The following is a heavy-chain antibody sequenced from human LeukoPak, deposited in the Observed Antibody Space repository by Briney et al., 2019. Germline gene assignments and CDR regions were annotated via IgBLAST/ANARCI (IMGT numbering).Heavy chain of an antibody. J-gene: IGHJ4*02. CDR3: AMSVEMPPIPSFDY. Sequence: VSVTVSFTTSGYIFTPHHIHWMRQAPGQGLELLGWVSAANNPEYSQKFQGRVVITRDASATTSYLELNSLRSEDTAVYYCAMSVEMPPIPSFDYWGQGTLVTVSS. CDR2: VSAANNP. CDR1: GYIFTPHH. V-gene: IGHV1-3*01. D-gene: IGHD5-24*01.